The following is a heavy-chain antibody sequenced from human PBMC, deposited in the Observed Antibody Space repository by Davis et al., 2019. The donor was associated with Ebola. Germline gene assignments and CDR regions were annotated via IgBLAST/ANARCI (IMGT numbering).Heavy chain of an antibody. CDR2: IYSSGNI. CDR1: GGSISGYY. CDR3: AREPARAV. V-gene: IGHV4-4*07. J-gene: IGHJ6*04. Sequence: SETLSLTCAVSGGSISGYYWNWIRQSAGKGLEWIGRIYSSGNINYTPSLQSRVTMSVDPSKTRFSLNLTSVTAADTAIYYCAREPARAVWGKGTTVTVSS.